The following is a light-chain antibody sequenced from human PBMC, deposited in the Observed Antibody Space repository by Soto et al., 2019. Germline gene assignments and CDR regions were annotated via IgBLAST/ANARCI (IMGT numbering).Light chain of an antibody. V-gene: IGKV1-39*01. Sequence: DIQMTQSPSSLSASVGDRVSIPCRASQNINTYLNWYQQRPGKAPTLLIYAAFRLQSGVPSRFSASGSGTDFTLTISDLQPEDFATYYCQQSYIAPLTFGGGTKVDTK. CDR1: QNINTY. CDR2: AAF. CDR3: QQSYIAPLT. J-gene: IGKJ4*01.